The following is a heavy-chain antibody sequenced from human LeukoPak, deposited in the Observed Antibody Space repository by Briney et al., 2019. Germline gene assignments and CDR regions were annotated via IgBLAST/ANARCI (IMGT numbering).Heavy chain of an antibody. CDR1: GFTFSSYV. V-gene: IGHV3-23*01. J-gene: IGHJ6*02. Sequence: PGGSLRLSCAASGFTFSSYVMNWVRQAPGKGLEWVSTIGGGGYSTYYADSVKGRFTISRDNSKNTLFLQMNSLRAEDTAIYYCAKVRTYFYHGLDVWGQGTTVTVSS. CDR3: AKVRTYFYHGLDV. D-gene: IGHD1-14*01. CDR2: IGGGGYST.